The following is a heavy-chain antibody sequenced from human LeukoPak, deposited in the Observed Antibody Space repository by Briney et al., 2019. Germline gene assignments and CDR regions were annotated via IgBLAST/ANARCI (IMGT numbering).Heavy chain of an antibody. D-gene: IGHD5-12*01. V-gene: IGHV3-21*01. CDR3: ARGFGYSGYDPLDY. CDR1: GFTFSSYS. CDR2: ISSSSSYI. J-gene: IGHJ4*02. Sequence: GGSLRLSCAASGFTFSSYSMNWVRQAPGKGLEWVSSISSSSSYIYYADSVKGRFTISRDNAENSLYLQMNSLRAEDTAVYYCARGFGYSGYDPLDYWGQGTLVTVSS.